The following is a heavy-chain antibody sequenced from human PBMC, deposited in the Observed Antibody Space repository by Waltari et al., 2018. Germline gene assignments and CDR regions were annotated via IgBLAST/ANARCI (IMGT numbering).Heavy chain of an antibody. V-gene: IGHV1-18*01. CDR2: TSAYNGNT. Sequence: QIQLVQAGGAVKKHGASVKVSCKASGSMFRNFSIFWVRPAPGQGLEFMGWTSAYNGNTNYAQTFQGRLTLTTDTSASTAYMELSSLTSDDTAVYYCARDRRDDNNSVRWLDPWGQGTLVTVSS. J-gene: IGHJ5*02. CDR3: ARDRRDDNNSVRWLDP. CDR1: GSMFRNFS. D-gene: IGHD3-10*02.